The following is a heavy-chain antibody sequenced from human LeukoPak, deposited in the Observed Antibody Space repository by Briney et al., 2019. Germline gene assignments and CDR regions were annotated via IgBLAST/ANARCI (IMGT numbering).Heavy chain of an antibody. CDR3: ARALKYYYGSGNRFDP. J-gene: IGHJ5*02. Sequence: SETLSLTCTVSGGSISSYYWSWIRQPPGKGLEWIGYIYYSGSTNYNPSLKSRVTISVDTSKNQFSLKLSSVTAADTAVYYCARALKYYYGSGNRFDPWGQGTLVTVSS. CDR2: IYYSGST. D-gene: IGHD3-10*01. V-gene: IGHV4-59*12. CDR1: GGSISSYY.